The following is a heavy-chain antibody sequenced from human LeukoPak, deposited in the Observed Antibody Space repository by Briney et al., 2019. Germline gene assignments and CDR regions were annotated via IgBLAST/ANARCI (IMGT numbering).Heavy chain of an antibody. CDR2: ISSSSSTI. Sequence: GGSLRLSCAASGFAFHTYIMNWVRQAPGKGLEWVSYISSSSSTIYYVDSVKGRFAISRDNAKNSLYLQMNSLRAEDTAVYYCARAGSTSNDAFDIWGQGTMVTVSS. J-gene: IGHJ3*02. CDR3: ARAGSTSNDAFDI. V-gene: IGHV3-48*04. D-gene: IGHD2-2*01. CDR1: GFAFHTYI.